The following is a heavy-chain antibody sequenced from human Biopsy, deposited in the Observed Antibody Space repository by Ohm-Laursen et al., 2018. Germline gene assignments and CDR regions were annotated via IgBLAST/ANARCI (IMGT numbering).Heavy chain of an antibody. CDR3: AKVHDSGYYYYSMDV. J-gene: IGHJ6*02. D-gene: IGHD3-16*01. CDR1: GFSFSDYG. V-gene: IGHV3-33*06. CDR2: IWYDGTNK. Sequence: SLRLSCTASGFSFSDYGMHWVRQAPGRGLEWVAVIWYDGTNKHYAESVEGRFTVSRDNSKNMVYLQMGSLTVEDTAVYYCAKVHDSGYYYYSMDVWGQGTTVTVSS.